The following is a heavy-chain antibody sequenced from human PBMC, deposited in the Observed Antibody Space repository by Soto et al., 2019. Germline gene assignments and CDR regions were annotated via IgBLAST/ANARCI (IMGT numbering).Heavy chain of an antibody. Sequence: GGSLRLSCAASGFIFSNYAMTWVRQGPGRGLEWVSTTSFSGGRTYYADSVKGRFTISRDNSNNTLFLQMSSLRAEDTAIYYCAKDSRAFCGGDCSKDYWGQGTLVTISS. CDR3: AKDSRAFCGGDCSKDY. CDR1: GFIFSNYA. J-gene: IGHJ4*02. V-gene: IGHV3-23*01. D-gene: IGHD2-21*02. CDR2: TSFSGGRT.